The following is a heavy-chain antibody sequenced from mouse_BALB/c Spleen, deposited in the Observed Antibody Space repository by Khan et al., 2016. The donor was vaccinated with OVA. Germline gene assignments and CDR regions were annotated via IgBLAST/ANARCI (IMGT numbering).Heavy chain of an antibody. CDR1: GYTFTDYY. CDR2: INPNNGDT. V-gene: IGHV1-26*01. J-gene: IGHJ1*01. Sequence: EVQLQQSGPELVKPGASVKMSCKASGYTFTDYYMKWMKQSHGKSLEWIGDINPNNGDTFYNQKFKGKATLTVDKSSNTAYMHLNSLTSEDSAVYCCARGLFDVWGAGTTVTVSS. CDR3: ARGLFDV.